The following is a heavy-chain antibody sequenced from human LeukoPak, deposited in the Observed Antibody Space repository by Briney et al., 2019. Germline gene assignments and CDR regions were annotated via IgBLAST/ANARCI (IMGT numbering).Heavy chain of an antibody. CDR1: GGSISSSSYY. Sequence: SETLSLTCTVSGGSISSSSYYWGWIRQPPGKGLEWIGNIYYSGSTYYNSSLKSRVAMSVDTTTDQFSLKLSSATAADTAVYYCARSTGYSTGCYDYWGQGTLVTVSS. J-gene: IGHJ4*02. V-gene: IGHV4-39*01. D-gene: IGHD6-19*01. CDR3: ARSTGYSTGCYDY. CDR2: IYYSGST.